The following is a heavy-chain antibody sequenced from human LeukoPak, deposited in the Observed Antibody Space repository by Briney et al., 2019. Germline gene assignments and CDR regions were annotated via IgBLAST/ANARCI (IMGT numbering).Heavy chain of an antibody. CDR2: IDPSDSYN. D-gene: IGHD2-2*01. CDR1: GYSFTSYW. V-gene: IGHV5-10-1*01. CDR3: ARGEYQLLPEGY. J-gene: IGHJ4*02. Sequence: KDGESLKISCKGSGYSFTSYWIRLVRQMPGKGLEWMGRIDPSDSYNNYSPSFQGHVTISADKSISTAYPQWSSLKASDTAMYYCARGEYQLLPEGYWGQGTLVTVSS.